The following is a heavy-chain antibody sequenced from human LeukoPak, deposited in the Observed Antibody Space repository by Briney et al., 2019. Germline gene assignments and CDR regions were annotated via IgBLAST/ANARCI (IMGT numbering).Heavy chain of an antibody. CDR1: GYSISSGYY. CDR3: ARDRISVADPPNWFDP. V-gene: IGHV4-38-2*02. D-gene: IGHD6-19*01. J-gene: IGHJ5*02. CDR2: IYHSGKN. Sequence: SETLSLICTVSGYSISSGYYWGWIRQPPGKGLEWIGSIYHSGKNYYNPSLKSRVTMSVDTSKNQFSLKLTSVTAADTAMYYCARDRISVADPPNWFDPWGQGTLVTVSS.